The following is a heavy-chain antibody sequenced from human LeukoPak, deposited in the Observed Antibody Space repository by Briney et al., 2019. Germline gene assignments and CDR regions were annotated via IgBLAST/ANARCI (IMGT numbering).Heavy chain of an antibody. CDR1: GFTFSSYA. CDR2: ISSNGGST. CDR3: ARDVDTALSFRVDY. Sequence: GGSLGLSCAASGFTFSSYAMHWVRQAPGEGLEYVSAISSNGGSTYYANSVKGRFTISRDNSKNTLYLQMGSLRAEDMAVYYCARDVDTALSFRVDYWGQGTLVTVSS. J-gene: IGHJ4*02. V-gene: IGHV3-64*01. D-gene: IGHD5-18*01.